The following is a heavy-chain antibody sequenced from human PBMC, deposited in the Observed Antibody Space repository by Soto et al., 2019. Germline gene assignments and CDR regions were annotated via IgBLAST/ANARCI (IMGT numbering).Heavy chain of an antibody. CDR1: GYTFTSYG. J-gene: IGHJ3*01. CDR2: ISAYNGNT. Sequence: ASVKVSCKASGYTFTSYGISWVRQAPGQGLEWMGWISAYNGNTNYAQKLQGRVTMTTDTSTSTAYMELRSLRSDDTAVYYCARDQDDFVVVVPHNAIDCWGPGTMVTLS. V-gene: IGHV1-18*01. CDR3: ARDQDDFVVVVPHNAIDC. D-gene: IGHD2-15*01.